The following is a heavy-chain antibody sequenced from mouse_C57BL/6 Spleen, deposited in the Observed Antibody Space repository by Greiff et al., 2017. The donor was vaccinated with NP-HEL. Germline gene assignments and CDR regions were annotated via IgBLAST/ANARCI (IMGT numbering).Heavy chain of an antibody. V-gene: IGHV1-18*01. CDR1: GYTFPDYN. Sequence: VQLQQSGPELVKPGASVKIPCKASGYTFPDYNMDWVKQSHGKSLEWIGDINPNNGGTNYNQKFKGKATLTVDKSTSTAYMELRSLTSEDTAVYYYARRPEYYFDYWGQGTTLTVSS. CDR2: INPNNGGT. CDR3: ARRPEYYFDY. J-gene: IGHJ2*01.